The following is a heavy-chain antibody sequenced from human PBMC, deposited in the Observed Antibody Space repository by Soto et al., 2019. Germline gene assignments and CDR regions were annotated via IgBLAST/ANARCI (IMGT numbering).Heavy chain of an antibody. D-gene: IGHD5-18*01. J-gene: IGHJ6*02. CDR1: GGSFSGYY. CDR3: APGQPSGYRFGHRNLFYYGLDV. Sequence: SETLSLTCAVYGGSFSGYYWSWIRQPPGKGLEWIGEINHSGSTNYNPSLKSRVTISVDTSKNQFSLKLSSVTAADTAVYFCAPGQPSGYRFGHRNLFYYGLDVWGPGTTVTVSS. V-gene: IGHV4-34*01. CDR2: INHSGST.